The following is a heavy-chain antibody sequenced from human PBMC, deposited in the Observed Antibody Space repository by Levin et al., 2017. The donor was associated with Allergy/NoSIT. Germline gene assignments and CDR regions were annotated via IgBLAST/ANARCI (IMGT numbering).Heavy chain of an antibody. J-gene: IGHJ2*01. CDR2: IYYSGNT. D-gene: IGHD3-3*01. CDR3: ARMRLLRYLEWPRPWYFEL. V-gene: IGHV4-59*01. CDR1: DGSISSYY. Sequence: SETLSLTCTVSDGSISSYYWGWIRQPPGKGLEWIAYIYYSGNTNYNPSLNSRVTISVDTSRNQFSLKLSSVTAADTAVYYCARMRLLRYLEWPRPWYFELWGRGTLVTVSS.